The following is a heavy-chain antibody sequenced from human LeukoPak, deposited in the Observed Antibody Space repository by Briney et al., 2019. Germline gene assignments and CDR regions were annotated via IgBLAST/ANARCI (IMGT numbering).Heavy chain of an antibody. J-gene: IGHJ4*02. D-gene: IGHD6-13*01. V-gene: IGHV3-23*01. CDR1: GFTFSSYA. CDR3: ARAYVGQQLVRGYFDY. Sequence: PGGSLRLSCAASGFTFSSYAMSWVRQAPGKGLEWVSAISGSGGSTYYADSVKGRFTISRDNAKNSLYLQMNSLRAEDTAVYYCARAYVGQQLVRGYFDYWGQGTLVTVSS. CDR2: ISGSGGST.